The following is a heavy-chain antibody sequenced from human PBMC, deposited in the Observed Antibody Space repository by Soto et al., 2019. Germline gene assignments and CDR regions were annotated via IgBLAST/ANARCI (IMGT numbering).Heavy chain of an antibody. V-gene: IGHV1-8*01. D-gene: IGHD1-1*01. Sequence: ASVKVSCKASGHTFTSYDINWVRQATGQGLEWMGWMNPNSGNTGYAQKFQGRVTMTRNTSISTAYMELSSLRSEDTAVYYCARLSPHENWNLDYWGQGTLVTVSS. J-gene: IGHJ4*02. CDR2: MNPNSGNT. CDR3: ARLSPHENWNLDY. CDR1: GHTFTSYD.